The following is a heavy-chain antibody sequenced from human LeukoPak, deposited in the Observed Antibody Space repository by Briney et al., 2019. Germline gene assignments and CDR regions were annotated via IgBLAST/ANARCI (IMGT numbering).Heavy chain of an antibody. CDR3: AREEASSWYGYFGY. V-gene: IGHV1-2*02. Sequence: ASVKVSCKASGYTFTGYYMHWVRQAPGQGLEWMGWINPNSGGTNYAQKFQGRVTMTRDTSISTAYMELSRLRSDDTAVYYCAREEASSWYGYFGYWGQGTLVTVSS. J-gene: IGHJ4*02. CDR1: GYTFTGYY. D-gene: IGHD6-13*01. CDR2: INPNSGGT.